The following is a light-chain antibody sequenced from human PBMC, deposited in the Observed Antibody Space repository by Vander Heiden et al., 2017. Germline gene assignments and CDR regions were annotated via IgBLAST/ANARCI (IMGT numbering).Light chain of an antibody. V-gene: IGLV1-44*01. J-gene: IGLJ1*01. CDR3: AAWDDNLNGYV. CDR1: SSNIGSNT. Sequence: SVLTHPPSASGTPGQRVTISCSGSSSNIGSNTVTWYQQLPGTAPKLLIYSNNQRPSGVPDRFSGSKSGASASLAISGLQSEDEADYYCAAWDDNLNGYVFGTGTKVTVL. CDR2: SNN.